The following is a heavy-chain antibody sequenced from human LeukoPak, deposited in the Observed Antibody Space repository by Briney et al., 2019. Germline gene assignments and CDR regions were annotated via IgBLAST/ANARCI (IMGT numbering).Heavy chain of an antibody. CDR3: ARARGSGYYYVV. Sequence: GGSLGLSCTASGFTFSSYWMSWVRQAPGKGLEWVANIKKDGSEKYYVDSVKGRFTISRDNAKTSLYLQMNSLRAEDTAVYYCARARGSGYYYVVWGQGTMVTVSS. J-gene: IGHJ3*01. CDR1: GFTFSSYW. V-gene: IGHV3-7*01. CDR2: IKKDGSEK. D-gene: IGHD3-22*01.